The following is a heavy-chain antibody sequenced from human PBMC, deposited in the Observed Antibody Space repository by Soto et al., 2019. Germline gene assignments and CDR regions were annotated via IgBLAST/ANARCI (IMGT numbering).Heavy chain of an antibody. CDR1: GFAFGAYA. J-gene: IGHJ5*02. V-gene: IGHV3-23*01. D-gene: IGHD2-2*01. CDR2: ISGAGGNT. Sequence: EVQLLESGGGLVQPGGSLRLSCAASGFAFGAYAMTWVRQAPGKGLEGVSVISGAGGNTYYADSVKGRFTVSRDNSKKMLYLEMNSLRVEDTAIYYCAKDPVPQLLPSWWFDPWGQGTRVTVSS. CDR3: AKDPVPQLLPSWWFDP.